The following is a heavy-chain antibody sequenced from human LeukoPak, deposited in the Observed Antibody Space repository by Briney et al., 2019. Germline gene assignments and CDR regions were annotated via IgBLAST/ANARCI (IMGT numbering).Heavy chain of an antibody. D-gene: IGHD3-22*01. J-gene: IGHJ4*02. CDR3: ARDGGGRLDSSGYYFGY. CDR1: GGSISSYY. CDR2: IYYSGST. V-gene: IGHV4-59*01. Sequence: SETLSLTYTVSGGSISSYYWSWIRQPPGKGLEWIGYIYYSGSTNYNPSLKSRVTISVDTSKNQFSLKLSSVTAADTAVYYCARDGGGRLDSSGYYFGYWGQGTLVTVSS.